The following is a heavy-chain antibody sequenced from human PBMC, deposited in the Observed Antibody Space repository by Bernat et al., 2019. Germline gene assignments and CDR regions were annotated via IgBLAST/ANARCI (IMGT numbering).Heavy chain of an antibody. D-gene: IGHD3-10*01. V-gene: IGHV3-11*01. Sequence: QVQLVESGGGLVKPGGSLRLSCAASGFTFSDYYMSWIRQAPGKGLEWVSYISSSGSTIYYADSVKGRFTISRANAKNSLYLQMNSLRGEDTAVYYYSGNPGSPYYCCGMDVWGQGTTVTVSS. J-gene: IGHJ6*02. CDR3: SGNPGSPYYCCGMDV. CDR2: ISSSGSTI. CDR1: GFTFSDYY.